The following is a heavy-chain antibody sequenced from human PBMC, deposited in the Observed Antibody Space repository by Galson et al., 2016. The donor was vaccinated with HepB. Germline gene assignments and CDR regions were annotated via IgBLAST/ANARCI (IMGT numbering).Heavy chain of an antibody. CDR2: ISYDGNRE. CDR3: VRGIDP. Sequence: SLRLSCAASAASGFSFSNYAFHWVRQAPGKGLEWVAFISYDGNRETYADSVRGRFTISRDNSKTTLYLQMNSLRVEDTAVYYCVRGIDPWGQGTLVTVSS. J-gene: IGHJ5*02. V-gene: IGHV3-30*04. CDR1: GFSFSNYA.